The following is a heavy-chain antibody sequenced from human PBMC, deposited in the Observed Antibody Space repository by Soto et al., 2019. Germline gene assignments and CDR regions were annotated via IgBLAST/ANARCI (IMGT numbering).Heavy chain of an antibody. Sequence: VWSLRLSCAGSGFMISNSGFHWVRQAPGKGLEWVALISYDGNNKYYADSVKGRFTISRDNANNSLFLQMNSLRAEDTATYYGARDLALAGNYWGQGVLVTVTS. V-gene: IGHV3-30-3*01. CDR2: ISYDGNNK. D-gene: IGHD6-19*01. J-gene: IGHJ4*02. CDR3: ARDLALAGNY. CDR1: GFMISNSG.